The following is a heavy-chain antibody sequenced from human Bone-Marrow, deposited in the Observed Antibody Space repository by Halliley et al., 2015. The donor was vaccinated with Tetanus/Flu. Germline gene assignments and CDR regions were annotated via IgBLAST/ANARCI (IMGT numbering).Heavy chain of an antibody. V-gene: IGHV4-4*08. J-gene: IGHJ4*02. CDR3: ARVTNFNYDYWSGFDY. CDR2: GVSRGTT. D-gene: IGHD3-3*01. Sequence: GYGVSRGTTNYSPSLKSRVSISLDMSKNQFSLNLDSVIAADTAMYYCARVTNFNYDYWSGFDYWGQGILVAVSS.